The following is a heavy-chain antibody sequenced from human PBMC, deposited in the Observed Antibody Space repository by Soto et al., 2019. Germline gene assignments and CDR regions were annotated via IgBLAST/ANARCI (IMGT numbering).Heavy chain of an antibody. V-gene: IGHV4-31*03. CDR2: IYYSGST. D-gene: IGHD2-2*01. J-gene: IGHJ5*02. Sequence: SETLSLTCTVSGGSISSGGYYWSWIRQHPGKGLEWIGYIYYSGSTYYNPSLKSRVTISVDTSKNQFSLKLSSVTAADTAVYYCARSPLVVPAANWFDPWGQGTLVTVPS. CDR3: ARSPLVVPAANWFDP. CDR1: GGSISSGGYY.